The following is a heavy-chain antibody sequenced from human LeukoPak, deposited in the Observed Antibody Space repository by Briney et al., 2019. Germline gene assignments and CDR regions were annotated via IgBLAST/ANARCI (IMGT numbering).Heavy chain of an antibody. CDR1: GYTFTSYD. J-gene: IGHJ4*02. V-gene: IGHV1-8*01. CDR3: ARRHDYGDYGEFDY. D-gene: IGHD4-17*01. Sequence: GASVKVSCKASGYTFTSYDINWVRQATGQGLEWMGWMNPNSGNTGYAQKFQGRVTMTRNTSISTAYMELSSLRSEDTAVYYCARRHDYGDYGEFDYWGQGTLVTVSS. CDR2: MNPNSGNT.